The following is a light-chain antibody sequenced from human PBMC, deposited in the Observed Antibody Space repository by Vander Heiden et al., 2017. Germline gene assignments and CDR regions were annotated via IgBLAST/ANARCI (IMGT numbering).Light chain of an antibody. CDR2: DAA. CDR1: QCISSS. V-gene: IGKV3-11*01. J-gene: IGKJ3*01. Sequence: IVLTQSPATLSLSPGHRATLSCRARQCISSSLAWYQQKPGQAPRLLIYDAANRATGIPARFSGSGSGTDFTLTISSLESEDLAVYYCQQRRNWPPFTFGPGTKVDIK. CDR3: QQRRNWPPFT.